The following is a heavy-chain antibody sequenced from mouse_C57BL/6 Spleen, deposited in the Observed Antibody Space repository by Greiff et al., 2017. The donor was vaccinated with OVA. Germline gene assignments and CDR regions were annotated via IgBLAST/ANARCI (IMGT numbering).Heavy chain of an antibody. D-gene: IGHD1-1*01. CDR2: IRNKANGYTT. CDR1: GFTFTDYY. Sequence: EVHLVESGGGLVQPGGSLSLSCAASGFTFTDYYMSWVRQPPGKALEWLGFIRNKANGYTTEYSASVKGRFTISRDNSQSILYLQMNALRAEDSATYYCARFLYGSSFFDYWGQGTTLTVSS. J-gene: IGHJ2*01. V-gene: IGHV7-3*01. CDR3: ARFLYGSSFFDY.